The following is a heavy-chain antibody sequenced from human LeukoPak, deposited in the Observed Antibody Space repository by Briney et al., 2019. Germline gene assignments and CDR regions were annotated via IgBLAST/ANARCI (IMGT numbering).Heavy chain of an antibody. CDR2: IIPILGIA. CDR3: AREGGYSYGLIDY. CDR1: GGTFSSYA. V-gene: IGHV1-69*04. D-gene: IGHD5-18*01. J-gene: IGHJ4*02. Sequence: GASVKVSCKASGGTFSSYAISWVRQAPGQGLKWMGRIIPILGIANYAQKFQGRVTITADKSTSTAYMELSSLRSEDTAVYYCAREGGYSYGLIDYWGQGTLVTVSS.